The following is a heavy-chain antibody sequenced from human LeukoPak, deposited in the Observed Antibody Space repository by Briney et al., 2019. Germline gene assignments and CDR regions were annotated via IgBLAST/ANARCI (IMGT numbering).Heavy chain of an antibody. CDR3: ARAGAYSSSWYVRGVNWFDP. CDR1: GYTFTSYD. D-gene: IGHD6-13*01. J-gene: IGHJ5*02. CDR2: MNPNSGNT. V-gene: IGHV1-8*03. Sequence: ASVKVSCKASGYTFTSYDINWVRQATGQGLEWMGWMNPNSGNTGYAQKFQGRVTITRNTSISTAYMELSSLRSEDTAVYYCARAGAYSSSWYVRGVNWFDPWGQGTLVTVSS.